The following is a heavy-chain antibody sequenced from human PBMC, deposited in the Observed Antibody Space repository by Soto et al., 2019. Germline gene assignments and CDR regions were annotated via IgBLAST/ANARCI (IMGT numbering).Heavy chain of an antibody. CDR3: ARGDDYGDYAVIPYYMDV. D-gene: IGHD4-17*01. J-gene: IGHJ6*03. CDR2: ISASGRYI. Sequence: EVQLVESGGGLVKPGGSLRLSCTASGFTFINYNMNWVRQAPGKGLEWVSSISASGRYIFYADSVKGRFTISRGNAQNSLFLQMNSLRADDTAVYYCARGDDYGDYAVIPYYMDVWGKGTTVTVSS. V-gene: IGHV3-21*01. CDR1: GFTFINYN.